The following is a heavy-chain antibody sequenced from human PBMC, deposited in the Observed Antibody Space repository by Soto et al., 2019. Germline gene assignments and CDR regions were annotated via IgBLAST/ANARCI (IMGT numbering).Heavy chain of an antibody. CDR1: GFTFSSYA. V-gene: IGHV3-23*01. J-gene: IGHJ6*04. CDR2: ISDSGTLT. D-gene: IGHD2-2*01. CDR3: ARYIPGVRYYGMDV. Sequence: GGSLRLSCAASGFTFSSYAMKWVRQAPGKGLEWVSLISDSGTLTYYADSVKGRFTISRDNSGNTLFLQMYSLRAEDTAVYYCARYIPGVRYYGMDVWGKGTTVTVSS.